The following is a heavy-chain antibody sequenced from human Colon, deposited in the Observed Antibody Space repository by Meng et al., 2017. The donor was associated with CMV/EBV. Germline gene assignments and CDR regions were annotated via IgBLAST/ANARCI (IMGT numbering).Heavy chain of an antibody. V-gene: IGHV4-59*01. CDR1: GGSISSDY. Sequence: SQTLSLTCTVSGGSISSDYWSWIRQPPGKGLEWIGYINHRGSTDYNPSLKSRVTMSVDTSENQFSLKLTSVTAADAAVYFCAKVGLGASTEIYYFDYWGQGALVTVSS. D-gene: IGHD1-26*01. J-gene: IGHJ4*02. CDR2: INHRGST. CDR3: AKVGLGASTEIYYFDY.